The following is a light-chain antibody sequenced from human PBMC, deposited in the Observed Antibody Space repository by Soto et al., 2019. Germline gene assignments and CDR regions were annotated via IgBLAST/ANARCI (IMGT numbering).Light chain of an antibody. CDR2: RNN. J-gene: IGLJ1*01. CDR1: SSNIGSNY. V-gene: IGLV1-47*01. CDR3: AAWDDSLNAYV. Sequence: QSVLTQPPSASGTPGQRVNISCSGSSSNIGSNYVYWYRQFPGTAPKLLIQRNNQRPSGVPARFSGSKSGTSASLAISGLRSEDEADYNCAAWDDSLNAYVFGTGTKLTVL.